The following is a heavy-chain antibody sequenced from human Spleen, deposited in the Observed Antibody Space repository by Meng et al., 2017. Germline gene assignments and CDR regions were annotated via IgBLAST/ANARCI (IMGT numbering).Heavy chain of an antibody. D-gene: IGHD6-13*01. CDR2: INPNSGGT. J-gene: IGHJ4*02. CDR3: AGGGGYSSSWYTPFDY. CDR1: GYTFSDYY. Sequence: ASVKVSCKASGYTFSDYYLHWVRQAPGQGLEWMGRINPNSGGTNYAQNFQGRVTMTRDTSTSTVYMELSSLRSEDTAVYSLAGGGGYSSSWYTPFDYWGQGTLVTVSS. V-gene: IGHV1-2*06.